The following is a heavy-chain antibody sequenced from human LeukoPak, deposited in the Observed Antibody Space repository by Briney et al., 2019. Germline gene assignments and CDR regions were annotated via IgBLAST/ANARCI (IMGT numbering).Heavy chain of an antibody. J-gene: IGHJ4*02. Sequence: ASVKVSCKASGYTFTSYDINWVRQAPGQGLEWMGWMNPNSGNTGYAQKFQGRVTMTRNTSISTAYMELSSLRSEDTAVYYCARAPARIAAAGPTNALFDYWGQGTLVTVSS. D-gene: IGHD6-13*01. CDR2: MNPNSGNT. CDR1: GYTFTSYD. CDR3: ARAPARIAAAGPTNALFDY. V-gene: IGHV1-8*01.